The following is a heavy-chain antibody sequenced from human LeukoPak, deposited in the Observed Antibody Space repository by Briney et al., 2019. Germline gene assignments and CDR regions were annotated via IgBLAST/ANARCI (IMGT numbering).Heavy chain of an antibody. CDR2: IRYDGSNK. CDR1: GFTFSSYG. CDR3: AKARSGDPTDY. V-gene: IGHV3-30*02. D-gene: IGHD4-17*01. J-gene: IGHJ4*02. Sequence: PWGSLRLSCAASGFTFSSYGMHWVRQAPGKGLEWVAFIRYDGSNKCYADSVKGRFTISRDNSKNTLYLQMNSLRAEDTAVYYCAKARSGDPTDYWGQGTLVTVSS.